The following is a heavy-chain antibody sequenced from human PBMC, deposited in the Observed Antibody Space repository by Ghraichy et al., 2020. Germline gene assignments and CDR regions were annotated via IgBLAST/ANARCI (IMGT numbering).Heavy chain of an antibody. J-gene: IGHJ6*02. Sequence: SETLSLTCTVSGGSISSGDYYWSWIRQPPGKGLEWIGYIYYSGSTYYNPSLKSRVTISVDTSKNQFSLKLSSVTAADTAVYYCARARMVRGYYYYYGMDVWGQGTTVTVSS. CDR1: GGSISSGDYY. CDR2: IYYSGST. V-gene: IGHV4-30-4*01. D-gene: IGHD3-10*01. CDR3: ARARMVRGYYYYYGMDV.